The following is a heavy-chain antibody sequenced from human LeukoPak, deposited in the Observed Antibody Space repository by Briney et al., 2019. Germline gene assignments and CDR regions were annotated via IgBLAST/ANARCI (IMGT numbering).Heavy chain of an antibody. CDR2: LGWNGHII. CDR3: AKGSLIAASGTLFDF. V-gene: IGHV3-9*01. J-gene: IGHJ4*02. Sequence: PGGSLRLSCAASGFTFDVYSMHCVRQSQGKGLEWLSGLGWNGHIIDYADSVKGRFTLSRDNAKNSLYLQMDSLKTEDTALYYCAKGSLIAASGTLFDFWGQGTRVTVSS. CDR1: GFTFDVYS. D-gene: IGHD6-13*01.